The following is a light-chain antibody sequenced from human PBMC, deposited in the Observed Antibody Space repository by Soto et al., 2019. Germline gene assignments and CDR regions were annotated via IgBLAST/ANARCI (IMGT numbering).Light chain of an antibody. J-gene: IGKJ4*02. CDR1: QSVSSN. CDR3: QQVNSCPRR. Sequence: TQSPCTLSSSLGERATISCRASQSVSSNLAWYQQEPGKAPRLLIYGASNRETGIAARFSGSGSGTEFTLTITSLQSEDFAVYYCQQVNSCPRRFGGGTKVDIK. CDR2: GAS. V-gene: IGKV3-15*01.